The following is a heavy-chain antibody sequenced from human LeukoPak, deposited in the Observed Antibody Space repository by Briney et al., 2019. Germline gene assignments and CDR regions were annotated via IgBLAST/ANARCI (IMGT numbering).Heavy chain of an antibody. CDR1: GFTFSSYE. D-gene: IGHD6-13*01. V-gene: IGHV3-48*03. J-gene: IGHJ5*02. CDR3: ARDIWSSSWYFSWFDP. Sequence: PGGSLRLSCAASGFTFSSYEMNWVRQAPGKGLEWVSYISSSGSTIYYADSVKGRFTISRHNAKNSLYLQMNSLRAEDTAVYYCARDIWSSSWYFSWFDPWGQGTLVTVSS. CDR2: ISSSGSTI.